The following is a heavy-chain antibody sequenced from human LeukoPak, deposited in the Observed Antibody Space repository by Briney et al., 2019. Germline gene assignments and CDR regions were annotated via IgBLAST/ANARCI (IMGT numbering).Heavy chain of an antibody. J-gene: IGHJ4*02. CDR1: GFTFSSYA. CDR2: ISGSGGST. V-gene: IGHV3-23*01. CDR3: AKDPPQQWLVWNYFDY. D-gene: IGHD6-19*01. Sequence: GGSLRLSCAASGFTFSSYAMSWVRQAPGKGLEWVSAISGSGGSTYYADSVKGRFTISRDNSKNTLYLQMNSLRAEDTAVYYCAKDPPQQWLVWNYFDYWGQGTLVTVSS.